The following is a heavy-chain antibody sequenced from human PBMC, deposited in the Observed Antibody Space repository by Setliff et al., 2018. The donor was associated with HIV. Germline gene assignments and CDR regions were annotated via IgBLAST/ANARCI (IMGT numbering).Heavy chain of an antibody. CDR2: INHSGRT. Sequence: SETLSLTCAVYGGSFSDNYWSWIRQSPGKGLEWIGEINHSGRTKYSPSLRSRVSISVDTSKNQLSLKLSSVTAADTAMYYCARGRGRTFYYDSSGSRAFDIWGQGTMVTVSS. D-gene: IGHD3-22*01. V-gene: IGHV4-34*01. J-gene: IGHJ3*02. CDR1: GGSFSDNY. CDR3: ARGRGRTFYYDSSGSRAFDI.